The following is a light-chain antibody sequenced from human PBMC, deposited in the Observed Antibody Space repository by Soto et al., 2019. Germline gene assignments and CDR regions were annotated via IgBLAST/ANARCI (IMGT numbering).Light chain of an antibody. CDR1: SSNIESNT. CDR2: TNN. J-gene: IGLJ2*01. CDR3: ASWDDSLNGYVL. V-gene: IGLV1-44*01. Sequence: QSALTQPPSASGTPGQRVTISCSGISSNIESNTVYWYQHLPGTSPKLLIYTNNQRPSVVPDRFSGSKSGTSASLAISGLQSEDEADYYCASWDDSLNGYVLFGVETKLTGL.